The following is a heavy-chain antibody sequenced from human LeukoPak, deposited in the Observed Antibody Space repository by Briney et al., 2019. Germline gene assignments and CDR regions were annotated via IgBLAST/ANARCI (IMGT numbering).Heavy chain of an antibody. CDR1: GYTFTGYY. Sequence: KPGASVKVSCKASGYTFTGYYMHWVRQAPGQGLEWMGWINPNSGGTNYAQKFQGRVTMTRDTSISTAYMELSRLRSDDTAVYYCARVADHYYGSGSYDYWGQGTLVTVSS. J-gene: IGHJ4*02. CDR3: ARVADHYYGSGSYDY. CDR2: INPNSGGT. D-gene: IGHD3-10*01. V-gene: IGHV1-2*02.